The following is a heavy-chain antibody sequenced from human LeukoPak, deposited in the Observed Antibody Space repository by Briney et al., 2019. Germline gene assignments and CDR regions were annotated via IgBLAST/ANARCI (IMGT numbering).Heavy chain of an antibody. CDR1: GGSFSGYY. CDR3: ARSYSSSPQDY. J-gene: IGHJ4*02. Sequence: SETLSLTCAVYGGSFSGYYWSWLRQPPGKGLEWIGEINHSGSTNYNPSLKSRVTISVDTSKNQFSLKLSSVTAADTAVYYCARSYSSSPQDYWGQGTLVTVPS. V-gene: IGHV4-34*01. CDR2: INHSGST. D-gene: IGHD6-13*01.